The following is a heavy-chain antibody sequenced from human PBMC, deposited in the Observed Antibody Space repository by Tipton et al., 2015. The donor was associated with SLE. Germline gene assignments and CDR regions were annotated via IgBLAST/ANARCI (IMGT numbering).Heavy chain of an antibody. CDR1: GESFNGYF. V-gene: IGHV4-34*01. J-gene: IGHJ4*02. CDR2: IIHSGVT. Sequence: TLSLTCAVSGESFNGYFWTWIRRPPGKGLEWIAEIIHSGVTNYNPSLRSRVTISVDMSKNQVSLKLSSVTAADTAVYYCARGGSTALYHFDSWGQGTLVTVSS. CDR3: ARGGSTALYHFDS. D-gene: IGHD6-13*01.